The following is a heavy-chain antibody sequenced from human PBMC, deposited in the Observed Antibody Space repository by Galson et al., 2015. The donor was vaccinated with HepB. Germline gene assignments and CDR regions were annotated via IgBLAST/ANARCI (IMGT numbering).Heavy chain of an antibody. J-gene: IGHJ3*01. CDR3: ARDSGQYHDRFDL. V-gene: IGHV3-48*02. D-gene: IGHD4-11*01. CDR1: GFTFSSYS. Sequence: SLRLSCAASGFTFSSYSMNWVRQAPGKGLEWVSYIRFSGTTTYYADSVKGRFTVSRDNVKKSLYLQMNSLRDEDTAVYYCARDSGQYHDRFDLWGQGTMVTVSS. CDR2: IRFSGTTT.